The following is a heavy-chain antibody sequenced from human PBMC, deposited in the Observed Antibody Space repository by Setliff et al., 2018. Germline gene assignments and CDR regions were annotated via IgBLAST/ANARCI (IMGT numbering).Heavy chain of an antibody. Sequence: PSETLSLTCTVSDDSFTSSRYYWGWIRQAPGSGLEWIGSISYSGTPYYNASVESRVTISIDTSRNQFSLELRSVTVADTATYYCARRDSTGYYGYSFDFWGQGTLVTVSS. CDR2: ISYSGTP. V-gene: IGHV4-39*01. CDR1: DDSFTSSRYY. J-gene: IGHJ4*02. D-gene: IGHD3-22*01. CDR3: ARRDSTGYYGYSFDF.